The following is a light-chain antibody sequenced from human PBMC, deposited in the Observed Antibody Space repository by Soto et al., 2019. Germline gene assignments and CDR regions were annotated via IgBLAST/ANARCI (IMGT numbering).Light chain of an antibody. CDR1: QSIVSW. V-gene: IGKV1-5*01. J-gene: IGKJ5*01. CDR2: DAS. Sequence: DIQMTQSPSTLSASVGDRVTITCRASQSIVSWLAWYQHIPWKAPKLLIYDASILESGVPSRFSGSGSGTDFTLTITRLQDEDVAVYYCQQYYTTPTFGQGTRLEIK. CDR3: QQYYTTPT.